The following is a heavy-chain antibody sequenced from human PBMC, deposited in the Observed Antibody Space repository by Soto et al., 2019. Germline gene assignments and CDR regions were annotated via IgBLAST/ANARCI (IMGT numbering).Heavy chain of an antibody. V-gene: IGHV4-31*03. CDR3: ARLALRFHGAFDI. CDR1: GGSISSGGYY. D-gene: IGHD3-3*01. CDR2: ISSIGST. Sequence: SETLSLTCTVSGGSISSGGYYWSWIRQFPGKGLEWIGYISSIGSTYYNPSLGSRLSMSVDTSKDQFSLRLTSVTAADTAVYYCARLALRFHGAFDIWGQGTMVTVSS. J-gene: IGHJ3*02.